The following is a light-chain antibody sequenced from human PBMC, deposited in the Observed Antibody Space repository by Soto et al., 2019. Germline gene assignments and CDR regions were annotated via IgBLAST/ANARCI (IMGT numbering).Light chain of an antibody. Sequence: DIQMTQSPSTLSASVGDRVTITCRASQSINNWLAWSQQKPGKAPKILIYDASSFQSVVPSRFSGSRSGTEFTLTIRSLQTDDCATYSCHQYDTYPRTFGQGTKVEIK. J-gene: IGKJ1*01. CDR3: HQYDTYPRT. V-gene: IGKV1-5*01. CDR1: QSINNW. CDR2: DAS.